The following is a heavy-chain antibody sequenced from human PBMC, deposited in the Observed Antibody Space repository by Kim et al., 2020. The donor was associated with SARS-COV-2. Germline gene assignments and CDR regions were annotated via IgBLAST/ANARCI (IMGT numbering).Heavy chain of an antibody. J-gene: IGHJ4*03. D-gene: IGHD3-16*01. Sequence: GGSLRLSCKVSGLTYTNYAMYWVRQVPGKGLEWVSGITWNGNKAGYAESVKGRFTVSRDNTKNSLYLQMTSLRLDDTAFYYCVAQDYADTHYGFFEHWG. CDR2: ITWNGNKA. CDR1: GLTYTNYA. V-gene: IGHV3-9*01. CDR3: VAQDYADTHYGFFEH.